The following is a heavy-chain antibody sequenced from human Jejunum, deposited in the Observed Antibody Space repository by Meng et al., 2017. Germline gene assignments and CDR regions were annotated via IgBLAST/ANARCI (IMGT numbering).Heavy chain of an antibody. V-gene: IGHV4-39*07. CDR2: IYYTGST. D-gene: IGHD3-10*01. J-gene: IGHJ6*02. CDR3: ARDLYYGSGSYFTQGSYYYGMDV. CDR1: GGSISSSSFY. Sequence: SETLSLTCTVSGGSISSSSFYWGWIRQPPGKGLVWIATIYYTGSTSYSASLKSRVTISLDTSMNQFSLKLSSVTAADTAIYYCARDLYYGSGSYFTQGSYYYGMDVWGQGTMVTVSS.